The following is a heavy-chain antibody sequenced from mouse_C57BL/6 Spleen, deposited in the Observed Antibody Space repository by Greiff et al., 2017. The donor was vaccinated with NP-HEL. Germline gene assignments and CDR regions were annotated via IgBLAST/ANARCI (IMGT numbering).Heavy chain of an antibody. J-gene: IGHJ4*01. CDR3: ARLVNDGYHYAMDY. V-gene: IGHV5-6*01. Sequence: EVMLVESGGDLVKPGGSLKLSCAASGFTFSSYGMSWVRQTPDKRLEWVATISSGGSYTYYPDSVKGRFTISRDNAKNTLYLQMSSLKSEDTAMYYCARLVNDGYHYAMDYWGQGTSVTVSS. CDR2: ISSGGSYT. CDR1: GFTFSSYG. D-gene: IGHD2-3*01.